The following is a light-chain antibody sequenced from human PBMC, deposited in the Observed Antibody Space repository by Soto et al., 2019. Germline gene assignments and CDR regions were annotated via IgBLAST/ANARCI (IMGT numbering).Light chain of an antibody. CDR1: QSISSY. Sequence: DIQLTQSPSSLSASVGDRVTITCRASQSISSYLNWYQQKPGKAPKLLIYAASSLQSGVPSRFSGSGSGTDFTLTISSLQPEDVATYFCQNCNSAPPTFCQGTKVDI. CDR3: QNCNSAPPT. CDR2: AAS. V-gene: IGKV1-39*01. J-gene: IGKJ1*01.